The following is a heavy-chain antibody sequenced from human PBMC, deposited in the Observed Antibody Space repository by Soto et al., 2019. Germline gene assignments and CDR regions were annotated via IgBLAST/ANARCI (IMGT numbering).Heavy chain of an antibody. Sequence: SVKVSCKASGGTFSSYAVSWVRQAPGQGLEWMGGIIPIFGTANYAQKFQGRVTITADESTSTAYMELSSLRSEDTAVYYCARETYYCSSTSCYFSGWFDPWGQGTLVTVSS. D-gene: IGHD2-2*01. CDR1: GGTFSSYA. CDR3: ARETYYCSSTSCYFSGWFDP. CDR2: IIPIFGTA. V-gene: IGHV1-69*13. J-gene: IGHJ5*02.